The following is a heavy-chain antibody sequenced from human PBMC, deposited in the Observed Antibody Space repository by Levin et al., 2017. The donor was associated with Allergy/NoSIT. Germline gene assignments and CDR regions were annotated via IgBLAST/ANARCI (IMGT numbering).Heavy chain of an antibody. J-gene: IGHJ6*02. V-gene: IGHV3-33*01. Sequence: LSLTCAASGFPFPSYGMHWVRQAPGKGLEWVALIWSDGSTKYFADSVKGRVTIARDSSKNTVYLQMNSLRVEDTAVYYCARDTAGYDYALDVWGQGTTVIVSS. D-gene: IGHD3-16*01. CDR2: IWSDGSTK. CDR3: ARDTAGYDYALDV. CDR1: GFPFPSYG.